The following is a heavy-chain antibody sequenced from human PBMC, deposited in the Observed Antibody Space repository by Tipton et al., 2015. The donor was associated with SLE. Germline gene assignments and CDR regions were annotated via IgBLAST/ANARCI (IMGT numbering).Heavy chain of an antibody. CDR3: ARDGPDTSGYYLDY. J-gene: IGHJ4*02. D-gene: IGHD3-22*01. CDR2: IYNTGNT. V-gene: IGHV4-31*02. Sequence: SWVRQAPGKGLEWIGYIYNTGNTYYNPSLKSRVTMSVDTSKNQFSLRVTSVTAADTAVYYCARDGPDTSGYYLDYWGQGILVTVSS.